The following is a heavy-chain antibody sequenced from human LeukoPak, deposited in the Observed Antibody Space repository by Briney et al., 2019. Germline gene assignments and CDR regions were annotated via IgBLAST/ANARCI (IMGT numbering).Heavy chain of an antibody. CDR1: GFTFSSYA. CDR3: AKFISSSWYHYFDY. CDR2: ISGSGGST. D-gene: IGHD6-13*01. V-gene: IGHV3-23*01. J-gene: IGHJ4*02. Sequence: GGSLRLSCAASGFTFSSYAMSWVRQAPGKGLEWVSAISGSGGSTYYADSVKGRFTISRDNSKNALYPQMNSLRAEDAAVYYCAKFISSSWYHYFDYWGQGTLVTVSS.